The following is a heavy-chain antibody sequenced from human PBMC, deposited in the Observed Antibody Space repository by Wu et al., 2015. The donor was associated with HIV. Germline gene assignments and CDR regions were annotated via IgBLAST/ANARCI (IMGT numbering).Heavy chain of an antibody. Sequence: QVQLVQSGGEVKKPGASVKVSCKASGYSFVRYSLNWVRQAPGQGHEWMGWIGVSNGNTIYAQKFQGRVIMTTDKPTSTVYMELKSLTSDDTAIYYCVRKNGYSGYYPFDLWGQGTLVTVSS. V-gene: IGHV1-18*01. D-gene: IGHD5-12*01. CDR2: IGVSNGNT. CDR1: GYSFVRYS. CDR3: VRKNGYSGYYPFDL. J-gene: IGHJ4*02.